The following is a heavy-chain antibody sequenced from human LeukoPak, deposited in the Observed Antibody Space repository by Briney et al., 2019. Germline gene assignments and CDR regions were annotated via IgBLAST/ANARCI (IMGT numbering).Heavy chain of an antibody. Sequence: PGGSLRLSCAASGFTFGSYAMRWVRQAPGQGLEWVSAISGSGGSTYYADSVKGRFTISRDNSKNTLYLQMNSLRAGDTAVYYCAKGGTPMVRGVFYFDYWGQGTLVTVSS. D-gene: IGHD3-10*01. V-gene: IGHV3-23*01. CDR2: ISGSGGST. CDR3: AKGGTPMVRGVFYFDY. CDR1: GFTFGSYA. J-gene: IGHJ4*02.